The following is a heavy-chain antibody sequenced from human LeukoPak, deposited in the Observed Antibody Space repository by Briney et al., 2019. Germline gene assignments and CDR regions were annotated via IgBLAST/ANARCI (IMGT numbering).Heavy chain of an antibody. CDR1: GFTFSSYA. D-gene: IGHD1-26*01. CDR3: ARDIGGSYTAIDY. V-gene: IGHV3-23*01. Sequence: GGSLRLSCAASGFTFSSYAMSWVRQAPGKGPEWVSAISGSGGSTYYADSVKGRFTISRDNSKNTLYLQMNSLRAEDTAVYYCARDIGGSYTAIDYWGQGTLVTVSS. CDR2: ISGSGGST. J-gene: IGHJ4*02.